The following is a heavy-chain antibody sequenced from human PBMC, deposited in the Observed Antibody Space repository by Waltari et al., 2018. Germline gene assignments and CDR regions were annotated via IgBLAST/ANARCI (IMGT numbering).Heavy chain of an antibody. Sequence: QLQMQESGPGLVRPSETLSLTCAVSGGSITTITYFWGWIRQPPGKGLEWIASFSYNGNTDYNPSLKSRVTISGDTSKNQFSLVLTSVTAADTAVYYCARGLGAIYWGHGTLVTVSS. CDR1: GGSITTITYF. CDR2: FSYNGNT. V-gene: IGHV4-39*07. J-gene: IGHJ4*01. CDR3: ARGLGAIY. D-gene: IGHD2-21*01.